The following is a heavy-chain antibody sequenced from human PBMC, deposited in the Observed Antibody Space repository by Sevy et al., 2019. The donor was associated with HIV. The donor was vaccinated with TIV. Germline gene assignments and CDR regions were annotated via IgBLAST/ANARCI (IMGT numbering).Heavy chain of an antibody. J-gene: IGHJ4*02. CDR2: IYSSGST. CDR3: ARGGTRWGTGYHFDY. Sequence: SETLSLTCTVSGGSITNDYWSWILQPPWKELEWIGYIYSSGSTNYNPSLKSRVTISVDASENQLSLRLNSVTAADTAVYYCARGGTRWGTGYHFDYWGQGVLVTVSS. CDR1: GGSITNDY. D-gene: IGHD1-7*01. V-gene: IGHV4-59*13.